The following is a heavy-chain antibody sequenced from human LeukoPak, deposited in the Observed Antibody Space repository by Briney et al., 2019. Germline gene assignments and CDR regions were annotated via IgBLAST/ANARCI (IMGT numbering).Heavy chain of an antibody. D-gene: IGHD6-6*01. J-gene: IGHJ3*02. CDR2: ISGDGGST. CDR3: AKDNILYSSSWLGGAFDI. V-gene: IGHV3-43*02. Sequence: GGSLRLSCAASGFTFDDYAMHWVRQAPGKGLEWVSLISGDGGSTYYADSVKGRFTISRDNSKNSLYLQMNSLRTEDTALYYCAKDNILYSSSWLGGAFDIWGQGTMVTVSS. CDR1: GFTFDDYA.